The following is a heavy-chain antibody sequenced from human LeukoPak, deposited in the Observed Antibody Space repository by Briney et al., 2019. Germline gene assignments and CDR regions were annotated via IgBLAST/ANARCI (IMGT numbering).Heavy chain of an antibody. CDR2: IYTSGST. CDR3: ARLGYYDILTGYSWFDP. V-gene: IGHV4-4*07. Sequence: SETLSLTCTVSGYSISSGYYWSWIRQPAGKGLEWIGRIYTSGSTNYNPSLKSRVTMSVDTSKSQFSLKLSSVTAADTAVYYCARLGYYDILTGYSWFDPWGQGTLVTVSS. D-gene: IGHD3-9*01. CDR1: GYSISSGYY. J-gene: IGHJ5*02.